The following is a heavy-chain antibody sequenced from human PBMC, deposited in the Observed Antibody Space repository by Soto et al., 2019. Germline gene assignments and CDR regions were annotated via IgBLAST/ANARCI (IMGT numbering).Heavy chain of an antibody. CDR3: ARSGRQQLVRRNWFDL. CDR1: GGSFSAYS. J-gene: IGHJ5*02. D-gene: IGHD6-13*01. CDR2: ITHSGST. V-gene: IGHV4-34*02. Sequence: QVQLQQWGTGLLKPSETLSLTCAVYGGSFSAYSWSWIRQPPGKGLEWMGEITHSGSTYYNPSLKSRVTISVDTSKNQFSLKLSSVTAADTAVYYCARSGRQQLVRRNWFDLWAREPWSPSPQ.